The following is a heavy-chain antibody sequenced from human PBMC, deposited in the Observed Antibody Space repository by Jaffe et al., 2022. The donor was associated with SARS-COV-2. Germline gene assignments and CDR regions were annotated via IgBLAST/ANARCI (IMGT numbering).Heavy chain of an antibody. D-gene: IGHD6-13*01. CDR1: GDSVSSNSAA. J-gene: IGHJ5*02. Sequence: QVQLLQSGPGLLKPSQTLSLTCAISGDSVSSNSAAWNWIRQSPSRGLEWLGRTYYRSKWYSDYALFVKSRITINPDTSKNQFSLQLNSVTPDDTAVYYCTKFPAAGPLGGWFDPWGQGILVIVSS. CDR2: TYYRSKWYS. CDR3: TKFPAAGPLGGWFDP. V-gene: IGHV6-1*01.